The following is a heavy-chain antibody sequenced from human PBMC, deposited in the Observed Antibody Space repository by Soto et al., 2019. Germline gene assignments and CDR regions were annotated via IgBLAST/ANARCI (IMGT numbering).Heavy chain of an antibody. J-gene: IGHJ4*02. CDR2: IYYTGGA. Sequence: PSDTLSLTCSVSGDSVNSRSYYWSWIRQPTGKGLVAIRYIYYTGGANNNPSLKSRVTISVDTSKNQFSVKLSSVTAADTAVYYCARESAAAGVGFYFDSWGQGTLVTVSS. V-gene: IGHV4-61*01. CDR1: GDSVNSRSYY. D-gene: IGHD6-13*01. CDR3: ARESAAAGVGFYFDS.